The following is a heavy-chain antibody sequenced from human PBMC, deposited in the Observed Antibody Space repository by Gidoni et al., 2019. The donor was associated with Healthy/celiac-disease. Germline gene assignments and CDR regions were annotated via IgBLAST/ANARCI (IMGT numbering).Heavy chain of an antibody. J-gene: IGHJ4*02. Sequence: QLQLQESGPGLVKPSETLSLTCTVSGGSISSSSYYWGWIRQPPGKGLEWIGSNYYSGSTYYNPSLKSRVTISVDTSKNQFSLKLSSVTAADTAVYYCARAWNYVGYYFDYWGQGTLVTVSS. CDR3: ARAWNYVGYYFDY. CDR2: NYYSGST. D-gene: IGHD1-7*01. V-gene: IGHV4-39*01. CDR1: GGSISSSSYY.